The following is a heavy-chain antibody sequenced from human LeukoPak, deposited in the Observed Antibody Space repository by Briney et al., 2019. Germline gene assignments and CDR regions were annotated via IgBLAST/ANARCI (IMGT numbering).Heavy chain of an antibody. J-gene: IGHJ4*02. Sequence: PGGSLRLSCAASGFTFSSYAMSWVRQAPGKGLEWVSVISGSGSSTYYADSVKGRFSTSRDNSKNTLYLQMNSLRAEDTAVYYCAKAEPDYGDSFDYWGQGTLVTVSS. D-gene: IGHD4-17*01. CDR1: GFTFSSYA. CDR2: ISGSGSST. V-gene: IGHV3-23*01. CDR3: AKAEPDYGDSFDY.